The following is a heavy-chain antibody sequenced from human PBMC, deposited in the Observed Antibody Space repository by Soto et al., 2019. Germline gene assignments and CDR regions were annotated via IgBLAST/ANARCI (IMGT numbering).Heavy chain of an antibody. CDR3: AYGSGSYLNYFEY. J-gene: IGHJ4*02. D-gene: IGHD3-10*01. CDR1: GYTFTDHY. V-gene: IGHV1-69-2*01. CDR2: VDPEESET. Sequence: ASVKVSCKVSGYTFTDHYVHWVQQAPGKGLEWLGLVDPEESETIYAEKFQGRVTITADTSKDTAYTELRSLRYEDTGVYYCAYGSGSYLNYFEYWGQGTLVTVSS.